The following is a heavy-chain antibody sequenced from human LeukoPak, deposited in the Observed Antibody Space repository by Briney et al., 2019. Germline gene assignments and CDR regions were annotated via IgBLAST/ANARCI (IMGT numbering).Heavy chain of an antibody. J-gene: IGHJ4*02. CDR2: IYYSGST. Sequence: PSETLSLTCTVSGGSISSGGYYWSWIRQHPGKGLEWIRYIYYSGSTYYNPSLKSRVTISVDTSKNQFSLKLSSVTAADTAVYYCARGVGSDIVVVPAAKILDYWGQGTLVTVSS. CDR1: GGSISSGGYY. D-gene: IGHD2-2*01. CDR3: ARGVGSDIVVVPAAKILDY. V-gene: IGHV4-31*03.